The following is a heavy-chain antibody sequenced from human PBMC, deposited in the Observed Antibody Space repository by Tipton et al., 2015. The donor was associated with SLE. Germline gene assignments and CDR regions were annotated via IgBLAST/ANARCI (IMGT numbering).Heavy chain of an antibody. D-gene: IGHD6-19*01. CDR3: ARDLTVAGLDY. CDR2: IYTSGST. J-gene: IGHJ4*02. V-gene: IGHV4-4*07. Sequence: GLVKPSQSLSLSCAISGDSISSNSAAWNWIRQPAGKGLEWIGRIYTSGSTNYNPSLKSRVTMSVDTSKNQFSLNVRSVTAADTAVYYCARDLTVAGLDYWGQGTLVTVSS. CDR1: GDSISSNSAA.